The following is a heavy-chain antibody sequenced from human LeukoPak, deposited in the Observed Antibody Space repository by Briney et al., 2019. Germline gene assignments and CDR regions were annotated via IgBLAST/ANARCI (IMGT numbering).Heavy chain of an antibody. CDR1: GGSFSGYY. CDR3: ARRSHGDWFHFDL. Sequence: PSETLSLTCAVYGGSFSGYYWSWIRQPPGKGLEWIGEINHSGSTNYNPSLKSRVTISVDTSKNQFSLKLTSVTAADTAVYYCARRSHGDWFHFDLWGRGTLVTVSS. D-gene: IGHD3/OR15-3a*01. CDR2: INHSGST. V-gene: IGHV4-34*01. J-gene: IGHJ2*01.